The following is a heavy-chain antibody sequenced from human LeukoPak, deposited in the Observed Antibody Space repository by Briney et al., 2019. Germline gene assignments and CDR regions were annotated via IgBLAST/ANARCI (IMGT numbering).Heavy chain of an antibody. D-gene: IGHD6-19*01. CDR1: GGTFSSYT. Sequence: SVKVSCKASGGTFSSYTISWVRQAPGQGLEWMGRIIPILGIANYAQKFQGRVTITADESTSTAYMELSSLRSEDTAVYYCASTTLSIAVAGPYVYWGQGTLVTVSS. CDR2: IIPILGIA. V-gene: IGHV1-69*02. J-gene: IGHJ4*02. CDR3: ASTTLSIAVAGPYVY.